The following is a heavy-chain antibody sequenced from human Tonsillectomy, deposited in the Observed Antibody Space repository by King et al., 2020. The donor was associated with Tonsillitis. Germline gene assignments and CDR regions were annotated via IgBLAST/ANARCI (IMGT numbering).Heavy chain of an antibody. CDR2: INHSGST. CDR1: GGSFSGYY. Sequence: VQLQQWGAGLLKTSETLSLTCAVHGGSFSGYYWSWIRQPPGKGLEWIGEINHSGSTHYNPSLKSRVTISVDTSKNQFSLKLSSVTAADTAVYYCARADDGFDIWGQGTKVTVSS. V-gene: IGHV4-34*01. CDR3: ARADDGFDI. J-gene: IGHJ3*02.